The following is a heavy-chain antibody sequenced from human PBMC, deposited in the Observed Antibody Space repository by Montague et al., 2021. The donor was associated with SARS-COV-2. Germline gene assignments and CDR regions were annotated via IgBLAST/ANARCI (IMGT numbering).Heavy chain of an antibody. D-gene: IGHD5-12*01. CDR3: ARGTGYDYYFDC. Sequence: SETLSLTCSVSGGSISDYYWNWIRQPPGKGLEWIGYIYYNTGNTNYNPSLQSRVTISLDTSNNQFSLNLTPVTAADTALYFCARGTGYDYYFDCWGLGTLVTVSS. J-gene: IGHJ4*02. V-gene: IGHV4-59*01. CDR2: IYYNTGNT. CDR1: GGSISDYY.